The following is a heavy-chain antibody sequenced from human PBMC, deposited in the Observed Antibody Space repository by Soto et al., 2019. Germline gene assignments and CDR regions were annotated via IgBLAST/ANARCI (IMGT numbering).Heavy chain of an antibody. CDR3: ATHGLGVSSPPYFDN. J-gene: IGHJ4*02. V-gene: IGHV1-69*01. D-gene: IGHD3-16*01. CDR1: GGTFSGYV. Sequence: QLVQSGSEVKKPGSSVKVSCQASGGTFSGYVVTWVRQAPGQGLEWMGEFVPLFGTTNYAQRFSGRITITAEESTSTAYMEVRTLISDYTAVYYCATHGLGVSSPPYFDNWGQGTLVTVSS. CDR2: FVPLFGTT.